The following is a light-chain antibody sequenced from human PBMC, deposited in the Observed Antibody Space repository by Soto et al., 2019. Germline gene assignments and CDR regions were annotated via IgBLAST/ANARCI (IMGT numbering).Light chain of an antibody. V-gene: IGKV3-15*01. CDR1: QSVSSN. Sequence: EIVMTQSPATLSVSPGERATLTCRASQSVSSNLAWYQQKPGQAPRLLIYGASTRATGIPARFSGSRSGTEFTLTISSLQSEDFAVYYCQQYNNWPSYTFGQGTKVDIK. CDR2: GAS. J-gene: IGKJ2*01. CDR3: QQYNNWPSYT.